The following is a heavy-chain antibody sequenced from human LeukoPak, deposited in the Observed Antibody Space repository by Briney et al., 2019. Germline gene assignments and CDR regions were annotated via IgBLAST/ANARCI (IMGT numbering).Heavy chain of an antibody. Sequence: SETLSLTCTVSGVSISSGGYYWSWIRQHSGKGLEWIGYIYYSGSTYYNPYLKSRVTISVDTSKNQFSLKLSSVTAADTAVYYCARTDTAMVYFDYWGQGTLVTVSS. J-gene: IGHJ4*02. CDR2: IYYSGST. CDR3: ARTDTAMVYFDY. V-gene: IGHV4-31*03. D-gene: IGHD5-18*01. CDR1: GVSISSGGYY.